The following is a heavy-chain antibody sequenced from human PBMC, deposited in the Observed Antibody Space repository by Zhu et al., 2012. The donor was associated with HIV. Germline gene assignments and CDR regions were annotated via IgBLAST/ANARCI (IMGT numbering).Heavy chain of an antibody. CDR2: IYYSGNT. V-gene: IGHV4-39*01. CDR3: ARHVWRYTSRWYGITIS. D-gene: IGHD6-13*01. Sequence: QVQLQESGPGLVKPSETLSLTCTVSGGSITNNNYYWGWIRQPPGKGLEWIGNIYYSGNTYYNPSLRSRVTISVDTSKNQFSLKLSSVTAADTAVYYCARHVWRYTSRWYGITISWGLATLVTVSS. CDR1: GGSITNNNYY. J-gene: IGHJ1*01.